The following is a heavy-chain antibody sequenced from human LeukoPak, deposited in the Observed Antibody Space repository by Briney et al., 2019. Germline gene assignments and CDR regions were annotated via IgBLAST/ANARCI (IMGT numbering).Heavy chain of an antibody. J-gene: IGHJ4*02. CDR1: GYSISSGYY. CDR3: ADYGDYGPWD. CDR2: IYHSGST. D-gene: IGHD4-17*01. V-gene: IGHV4-38-2*02. Sequence: PSETLSLTCTVSGYSISSGYYWGWIRQPPGKGLEWIGSIYHSGSTYYNPSLKSRVTVSVDTSKNQFSLKLSSVTAADTAVYYCADYGDYGPWDWGQGTLVTVSS.